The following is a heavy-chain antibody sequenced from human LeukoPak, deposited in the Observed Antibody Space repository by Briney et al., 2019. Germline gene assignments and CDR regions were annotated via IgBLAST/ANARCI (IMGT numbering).Heavy chain of an antibody. CDR2: INPSGGST. CDR1: GGTFSSYA. D-gene: IGHD4-17*01. J-gene: IGHJ4*02. Sequence: GASVKVSCKASGGTFSSYAISWVRQAPGQGLEWMGIINPSGGSTSYAQKFQGRVTMTRDTSTSTVYMELSSLRSEDTAVYYCARAYGDYSKYYFDYWGQGTLVTVSS. CDR3: ARAYGDYSKYYFDY. V-gene: IGHV1-46*01.